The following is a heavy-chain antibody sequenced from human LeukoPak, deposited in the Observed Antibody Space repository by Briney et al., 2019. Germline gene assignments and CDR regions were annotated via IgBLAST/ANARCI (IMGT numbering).Heavy chain of an antibody. V-gene: IGHV3-23*01. D-gene: IGHD1-26*01. CDR3: IRGAASGSYYGFDV. Sequence: GGSLRLSCVASRFQFSSYAMSWVRQAPGKGLEWVSVISGSGGSTYYADSVKGRFTISRDNSKNTLYLQMNSLRAEDTAVYYCIRGAASGSYYGFDVWGQGATVTVSS. J-gene: IGHJ6*02. CDR1: RFQFSSYA. CDR2: ISGSGGST.